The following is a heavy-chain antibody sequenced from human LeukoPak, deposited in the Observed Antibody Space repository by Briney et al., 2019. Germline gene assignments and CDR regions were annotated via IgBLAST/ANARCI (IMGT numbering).Heavy chain of an antibody. CDR3: ARQGIAARPSSWFDP. Sequence: GSLRLSCAASGFSVSNNYMSWVRQAPGKGLEWIGSIYYSGSTYYNPSLKSRVTISVDTSKNQFSLKLSSVTAADTAVYYCARQGIAARPSSWFDPWGQGTLVTVSS. CDR2: IYYSGST. D-gene: IGHD6-6*01. J-gene: IGHJ5*02. V-gene: IGHV4-39*01. CDR1: GFSVSNNY.